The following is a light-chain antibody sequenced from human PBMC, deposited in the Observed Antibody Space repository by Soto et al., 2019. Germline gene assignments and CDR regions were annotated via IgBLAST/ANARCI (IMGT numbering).Light chain of an antibody. CDR3: QHYNSYPWT. Sequence: DIQMTQSPSTLSASIGDRVTITCRASQNINNWLAWYQQKPGKAPNLLIYHASNLETGVPSRFSGSAFGTEFTLTISSLQPDDFATYYCQHYNSYPWTFGQGTKVEIK. J-gene: IGKJ1*01. CDR1: QNINNW. CDR2: HAS. V-gene: IGKV1-5*01.